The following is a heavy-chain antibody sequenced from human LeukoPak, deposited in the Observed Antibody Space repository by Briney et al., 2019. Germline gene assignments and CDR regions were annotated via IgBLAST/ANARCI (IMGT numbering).Heavy chain of an antibody. CDR2: IYAGNGNV. CDR1: GYTLSTYT. V-gene: IGHV1-3*01. D-gene: IGHD2-15*01. J-gene: IGHJ4*02. Sequence: ASVKVSCKASGYTLSTYTMHWLRQAPGQRPEWMGCIYAGNGNVKYSQNFQARVTITRDASANTAYLELSSLRSEDTAVYYCAREVAIWGQGTLVTVSS. CDR3: AREVAI.